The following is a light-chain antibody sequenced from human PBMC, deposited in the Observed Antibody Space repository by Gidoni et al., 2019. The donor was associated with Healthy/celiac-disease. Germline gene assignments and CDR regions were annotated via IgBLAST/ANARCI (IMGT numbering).Light chain of an antibody. Sequence: DIQMTQSPSSLSASVGDRVTITCRASQSISSYLNWYQQKPGKAPKLLIYVASSLQSGVPSRFSGSGSGTDFTLTISRLQPEDVATSDCHQRYSTPRPYTFGQGTKLEIK. CDR1: QSISSY. CDR2: VAS. V-gene: IGKV1-39*01. CDR3: HQRYSTPRPYT. J-gene: IGKJ2*01.